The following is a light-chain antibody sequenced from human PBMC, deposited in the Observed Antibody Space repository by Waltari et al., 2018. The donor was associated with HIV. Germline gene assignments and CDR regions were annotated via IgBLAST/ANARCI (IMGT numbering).Light chain of an antibody. Sequence: QSVLTQPPSVSAAPGQKVTISCSGSSSNIGNNYVSRYQQLPGTAPKLLIYDNNKRPAGIPDRFSGSKSGTSATLGITGLQTGDEADYYCGTWDSSLSLVFGGGTKLTVL. V-gene: IGLV1-51*01. CDR2: DNN. J-gene: IGLJ2*01. CDR3: GTWDSSLSLV. CDR1: SSNIGNNY.